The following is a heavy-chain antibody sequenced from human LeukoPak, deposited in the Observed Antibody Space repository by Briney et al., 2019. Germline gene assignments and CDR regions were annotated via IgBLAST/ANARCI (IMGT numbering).Heavy chain of an antibody. CDR2: TSGSSSTI. CDR1: GFTFSSYS. Sequence: GGSLRLSCAASGFTFSSYSMNWVRQAPGKGLEWVSYTSGSSSTIYYADSVKGRFTISRDNAKNSLYLQMNSLRAEDTAVYYCARDDYDILTGYFSYFDYWGQGTLVTVSS. D-gene: IGHD3-9*01. V-gene: IGHV3-48*01. J-gene: IGHJ4*02. CDR3: ARDDYDILTGYFSYFDY.